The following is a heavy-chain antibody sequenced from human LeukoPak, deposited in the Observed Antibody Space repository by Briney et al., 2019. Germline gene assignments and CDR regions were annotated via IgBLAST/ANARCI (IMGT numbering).Heavy chain of an antibody. D-gene: IGHD3-3*01. CDR3: AGSRYYDHYYYGMDV. V-gene: IGHV1-18*01. Sequence: ASVKVSCKASGYTFTSYGISWVRQAPGQGLEWMGWITAYNDNTNYAQKLQGRVTMTTDTSTSTAYMELRSLRSDDTAVYYCAGSRYYDHYYYGMDVWGQGTTVTVSS. CDR1: GYTFTSYG. CDR2: ITAYNDNT. J-gene: IGHJ6*02.